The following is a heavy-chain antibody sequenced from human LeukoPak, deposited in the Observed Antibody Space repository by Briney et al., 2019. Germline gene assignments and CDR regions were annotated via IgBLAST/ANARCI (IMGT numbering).Heavy chain of an antibody. J-gene: IGHJ5*02. CDR1: GFTLSSYA. V-gene: IGHV3-23*01. Sequence: GGSLRLSCAASGFTLSSYAMSWVRQAPGKGLEWVSVVSGSGGSTFYADSVKGRFTISRDNSKSTLYLQMNSLRAEDTAVYYCAKEGVLAATIYNWFDPWGQGTLVTVSS. CDR3: AKEGVLAATIYNWFDP. CDR2: VSGSGGST. D-gene: IGHD2-15*01.